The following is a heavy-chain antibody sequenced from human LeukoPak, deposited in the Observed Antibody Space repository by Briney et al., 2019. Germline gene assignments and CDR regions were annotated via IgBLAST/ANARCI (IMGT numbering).Heavy chain of an antibody. Sequence: ASVKVSCKASGGTFSSYAISWVRQAPGQGLEWMGRIIPIFGTANYAQKFQGRVTITTDESTSTAYMELSSLRSEDTAVYYCARLSGPYCYDSSGYPPYFDYWGQGTLVTVSS. D-gene: IGHD3-22*01. CDR1: GGTFSSYA. V-gene: IGHV1-69*05. J-gene: IGHJ4*02. CDR2: IIPIFGTA. CDR3: ARLSGPYCYDSSGYPPYFDY.